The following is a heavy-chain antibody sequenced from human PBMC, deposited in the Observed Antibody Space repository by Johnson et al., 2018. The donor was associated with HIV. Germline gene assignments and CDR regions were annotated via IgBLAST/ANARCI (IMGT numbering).Heavy chain of an antibody. CDR1: GFTFSSYG. J-gene: IGHJ3*02. CDR3: ARSYSSSSHDAFDI. V-gene: IGHV3-21*01. D-gene: IGHD6-6*01. CDR2: VTGTGGDT. Sequence: VQLVESGGGVVQPGRSLRLSCAASGFTFSSYGMSWVRQAPGKGLEWVSGVTGTGGDTYYADSVKGRFTISRDNAKNSLYLQMNSLRAEDTAVYYCARSYSSSSHDAFDIWGQGTMVTVSS.